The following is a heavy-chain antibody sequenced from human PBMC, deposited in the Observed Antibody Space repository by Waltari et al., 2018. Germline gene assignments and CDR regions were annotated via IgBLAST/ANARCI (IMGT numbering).Heavy chain of an antibody. CDR3: AGESSLYWDN. J-gene: IGHJ4*02. CDR1: GVSVSSSY. V-gene: IGHV4-4*07. Sequence: QVQLQESGPGLVKPSETLSLTCTVSGVSVSSSYWSWIRQPAGKGLECIGRIQVSRSTNYNPSLESRVMMSVDTSKNQFSLRLTSVTAADTAVYYCAGESSLYWDNWGQGTLVTVSS. D-gene: IGHD2-8*02. CDR2: IQVSRST.